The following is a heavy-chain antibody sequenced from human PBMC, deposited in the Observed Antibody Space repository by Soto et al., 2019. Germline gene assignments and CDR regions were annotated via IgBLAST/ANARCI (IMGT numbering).Heavy chain of an antibody. V-gene: IGHV4-59*01. D-gene: IGHD3-10*01. J-gene: IGHJ4*02. Sequence: SETLSLTCNVSGGSIRSYYWNWIRQPPGKTLERIGDVYYIGSANYNPSLKSRVTISVDMSRNQFSLKLNSVTAADTAVYYCARGSMVRGPTPFDYWGQGTLVTVSS. CDR2: VYYIGSA. CDR1: GGSIRSYY. CDR3: ARGSMVRGPTPFDY.